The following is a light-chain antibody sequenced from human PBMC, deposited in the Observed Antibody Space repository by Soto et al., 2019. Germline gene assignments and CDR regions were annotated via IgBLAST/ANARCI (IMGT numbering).Light chain of an antibody. J-gene: IGKJ2*01. CDR3: QQYGSSPPVYT. CDR2: GAS. V-gene: IGKV3-20*01. CDR1: QSVSSNY. Sequence: EIVLTQSPGTLSLSPGERATLSCRASQSVSSNYLAWYQQEPGQAPRLLIYGASSRLTGIPDRFSGSGSGTDFTLTISRLEPEDFAVYYCQQYGSSPPVYTFGQGTKLEIK.